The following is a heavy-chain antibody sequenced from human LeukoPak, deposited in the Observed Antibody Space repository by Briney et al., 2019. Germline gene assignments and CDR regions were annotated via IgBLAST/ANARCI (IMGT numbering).Heavy chain of an antibody. CDR2: INQDGSEE. V-gene: IGHV3-7*01. CDR3: ARVSRGYSGYPWDN. D-gene: IGHD5-12*01. CDR1: AFSLSRYW. Sequence: GGSLGLSCTASAFSLSRYWMSWVRQAPGKGLECVANINQDGSEENYVDSLKGRFTISRDNAKNSVYLQMNSLRAEDTAVYYCARVSRGYSGYPWDNWGQGTLVTVSS. J-gene: IGHJ4*02.